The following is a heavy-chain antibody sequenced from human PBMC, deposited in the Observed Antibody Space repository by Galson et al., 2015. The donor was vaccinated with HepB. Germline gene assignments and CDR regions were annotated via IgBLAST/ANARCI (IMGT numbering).Heavy chain of an antibody. CDR2: IYPSEQTT. V-gene: IGHV3-23*05. CDR3: AGVGTATGAYSYYHMDV. D-gene: IGHD2-15*01. J-gene: IGHJ6*02. Sequence: SLRLSCAASGFTFSNYAMSWVRQAPGKGLEWVSGIYPSEQTTYYAESVKGRFTISRDNSKETLYLQMNSLRAEDTAVYYCAGVGTATGAYSYYHMDVWAKGPRSPSP. CDR1: GFTFSNYA.